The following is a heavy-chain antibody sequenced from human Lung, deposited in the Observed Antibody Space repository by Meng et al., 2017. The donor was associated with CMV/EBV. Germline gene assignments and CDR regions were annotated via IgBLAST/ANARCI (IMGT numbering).Heavy chain of an antibody. Sequence: QGQVRESGPALVNPAATLSVSFAGSGDSITNHSWRAGIRQPPGEELEWSGEIPHRGSSASQPSLTGGVSMSIDKSKNPFSLKLTSVTAADTAVYHCLRRSGGSVWGQGTLVTVSS. D-gene: IGHD3-10*01. CDR1: GDSITNHSW. J-gene: IGHJ1*01. CDR2: IPHRGSS. CDR3: LRRSGGSV. V-gene: IGHV4-4*02.